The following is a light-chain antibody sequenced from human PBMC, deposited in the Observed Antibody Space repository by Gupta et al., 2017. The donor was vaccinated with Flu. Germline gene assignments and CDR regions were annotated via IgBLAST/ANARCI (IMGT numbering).Light chain of an antibody. Sequence: QSVLTQPPSVSGAPGPRVTTSCTGISSNIGAGYDVHWYQQLPGTAPKLLIYGNSNRPSGVPDRFSGSKSGTSASLAITGLQAEDEADYYCQSYDSSLSAVVFGGGTKLTVL. CDR2: GNS. J-gene: IGLJ2*01. V-gene: IGLV1-40*01. CDR1: SSNIGAGYD. CDR3: QSYDSSLSAVV.